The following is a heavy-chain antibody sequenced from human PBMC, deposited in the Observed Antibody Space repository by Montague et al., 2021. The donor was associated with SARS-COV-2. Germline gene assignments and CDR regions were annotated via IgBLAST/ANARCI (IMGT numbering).Heavy chain of an antibody. CDR3: ASGLGYGDYGDY. V-gene: IGHV3-53*01. J-gene: IGHJ4*02. CDR2: IYAGGGT. CDR1: GLTVNGNF. Sequence: SLRLSCAASGLTVNGNFMTWVRQAPGKGLEWVSVIYAGGGTDYADSVKGRFTVSRDNSKNTLYLQMNSLRVDDTALYYRASGLGYGDYGDYWGQGTLVTVSS. D-gene: IGHD4-17*01.